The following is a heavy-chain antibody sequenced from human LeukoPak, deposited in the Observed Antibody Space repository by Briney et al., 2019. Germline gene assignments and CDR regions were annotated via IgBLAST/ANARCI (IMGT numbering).Heavy chain of an antibody. Sequence: GGSLRLSCAASGNTFSSYWQSLVRPAPGRGLGGVANINVDGSQKYYVDSLKGRFTIYRDNAKNSLYLQMDSLRVEDTAVYYCARDVDYANPRHDYWGQGTLVTVSS. CDR2: INVDGSQK. D-gene: IGHD4/OR15-4a*01. V-gene: IGHV3-7*01. CDR1: GNTFSSYW. CDR3: ARDVDYANPRHDY. J-gene: IGHJ4*02.